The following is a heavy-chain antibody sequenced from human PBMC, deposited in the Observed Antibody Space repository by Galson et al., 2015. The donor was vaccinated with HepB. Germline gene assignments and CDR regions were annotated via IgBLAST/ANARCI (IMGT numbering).Heavy chain of an antibody. D-gene: IGHD4-17*01. V-gene: IGHV4-59*01. CDR3: ARSTYGDYKVYDY. Sequence: LTCTVSGASISSYYWSWIRQPPGKGLEWIGFMFYTGSTNYNPSLKSRVTISLDTSKNQVSLKLSSVTAADTAVYFCARSTYGDYKVYDYWGQGTLVTVSS. J-gene: IGHJ4*02. CDR1: GASISSYY. CDR2: MFYTGST.